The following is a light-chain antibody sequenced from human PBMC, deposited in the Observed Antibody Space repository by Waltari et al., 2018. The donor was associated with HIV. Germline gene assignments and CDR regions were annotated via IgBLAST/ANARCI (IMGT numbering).Light chain of an antibody. CDR3: GTWDSSLSAVV. CDR2: DNN. J-gene: IGLJ2*01. V-gene: IGLV1-51*01. CDR1: SSNIGNNS. Sequence: QSLLTQPPSVSAAPGQKVTIYCSGSSSNIGNNSVSWYQQLPGTAPKLLIYDNNKRPSGIPDRFSGSKSGTSATLGITGLQTGDEADYYCGTWDSSLSAVVFGGGTKLTVL.